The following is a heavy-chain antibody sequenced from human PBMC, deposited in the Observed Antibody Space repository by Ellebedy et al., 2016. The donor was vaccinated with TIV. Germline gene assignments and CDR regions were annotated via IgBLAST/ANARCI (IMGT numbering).Heavy chain of an antibody. Sequence: MPSETLSLTCTVSGGSISSSSYYWGWIRQPPGKGLEWIGSIYYSGSTYYNPSLKSRVTISVDTSKNQFSLKLSSVTAADTAVYYCARQPVGQWLVHGGAFDIWGQGTMVTVSS. D-gene: IGHD6-19*01. V-gene: IGHV4-39*01. J-gene: IGHJ3*02. CDR2: IYYSGST. CDR1: GGSISSSSYY. CDR3: ARQPVGQWLVHGGAFDI.